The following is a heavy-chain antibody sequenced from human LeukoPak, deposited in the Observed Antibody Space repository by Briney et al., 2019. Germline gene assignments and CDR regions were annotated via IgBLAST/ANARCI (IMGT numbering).Heavy chain of an antibody. CDR1: GLTFSNAW. D-gene: IGHD2-21*02. Sequence: PGGSLRLSCVASGLTFSNAWMTWVRQAPGKGLEWVGLIRSKTDGGTTDYAAPLKDRFTILRDDSKSTLFLQMSSLKADDTAVYYCATDTATEARHIWGQGTTVTVSS. CDR3: ATDTATEARHI. J-gene: IGHJ3*02. CDR2: IRSKTDGGTT. V-gene: IGHV3-15*01.